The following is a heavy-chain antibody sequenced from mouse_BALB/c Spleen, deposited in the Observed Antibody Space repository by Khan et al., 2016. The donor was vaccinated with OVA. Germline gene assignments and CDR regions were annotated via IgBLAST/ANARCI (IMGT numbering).Heavy chain of an antibody. CDR2: ISTGGTYT. CDR3: ARHEGYNGCGQGEY. V-gene: IGHV5-9-3*01. J-gene: IGHJ4*01. D-gene: IGHD2-2*01. Sequence: EVELVESGGDLVRPGGSLKLSCAASGFSFSRYSMSWVRRTPEKRLEWVATISTGGTYTYYSDSVKGRFTISRDNANNTLFLQMSSLRSEDTAIYYCARHEGYNGCGQGEYWGQGTSVTVSS. CDR1: GFSFSRYS.